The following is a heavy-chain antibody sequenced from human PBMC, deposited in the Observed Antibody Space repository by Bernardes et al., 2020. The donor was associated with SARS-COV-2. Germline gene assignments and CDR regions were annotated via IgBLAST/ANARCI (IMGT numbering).Heavy chain of an antibody. D-gene: IGHD2-2*02. CDR2: ISGSGGST. Sequence: GGSLRLSCAASRFTFSSYAMSWVRQAPGKGLEWVSAISGSGGSTYYADSVKGRFTISRDNSKNTLYLQMNSLRAEDTAVYYCAKDWGIVVVPAAIEDYWGQGTLVTVSS. CDR3: AKDWGIVVVPAAIEDY. V-gene: IGHV3-23*01. J-gene: IGHJ4*02. CDR1: RFTFSSYA.